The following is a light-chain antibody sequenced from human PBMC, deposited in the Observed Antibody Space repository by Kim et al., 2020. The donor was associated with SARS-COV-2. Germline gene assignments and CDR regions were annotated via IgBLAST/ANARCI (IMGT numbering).Light chain of an antibody. CDR2: WAS. J-gene: IGKJ5*01. V-gene: IGKV4-1*01. CDR1: QRVLDRSNKNNY. Sequence: TISCNSSQRVLDRSNKNNYLAWYQQKPGQPPRLLIYWASTRESGVPDRFSGSGSGTDFTLTIRNLQAEDVAVYYCQQYYDTPPVTFGQGTRLEIK. CDR3: QQYYDTPPVT.